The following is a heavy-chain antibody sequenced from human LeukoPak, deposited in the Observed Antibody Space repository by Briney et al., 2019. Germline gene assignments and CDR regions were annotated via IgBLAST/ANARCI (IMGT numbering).Heavy chain of an antibody. CDR1: GFTFSRNG. J-gene: IGHJ3*02. CDR2: IQDGSDK. CDR3: ARCFDI. V-gene: IGHV3-7*05. Sequence: PGRSLRLSCAASGFTFSRNGMHWVRQAPGKGLEWVANIQDGSDKYYVDSVKGRFTISRDNAKNSLYLQMNSLRAEDTAVYYCARCFDIWGQGTMVTVSS.